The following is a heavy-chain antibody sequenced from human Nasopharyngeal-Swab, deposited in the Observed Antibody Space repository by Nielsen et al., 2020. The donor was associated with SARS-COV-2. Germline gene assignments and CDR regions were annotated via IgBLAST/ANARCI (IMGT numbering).Heavy chain of an antibody. Sequence: SVKVSCKASGGTFSSYAISWVRQAPGQGLEWMGGIIPIFGTANYAQKFQGRVTITADESTSTAYMELSSLRSDDTAVYYCARDYYGSGSYRYFDYWGQGTLVTVSS. CDR2: IIPIFGTA. CDR3: ARDYYGSGSYRYFDY. V-gene: IGHV1-69*13. J-gene: IGHJ4*02. CDR1: GGTFSSYA. D-gene: IGHD3-10*01.